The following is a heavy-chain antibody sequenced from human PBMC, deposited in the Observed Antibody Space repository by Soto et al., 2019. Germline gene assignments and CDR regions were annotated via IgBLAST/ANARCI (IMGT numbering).Heavy chain of an antibody. CDR2: ISYDGSNK. D-gene: IGHD6-19*01. J-gene: IGHJ4*02. Sequence: QVQLVESGGGVVQPGRSPRLSCAASGFTFSSYGMHWVRQAPGKGLEWVAVISYDGSNKYYADSVKGRFTISRDNSKNTLYLQMNSLRAEDTAVYYCASSHTGGSGWYNYWGQGTLVTVSS. CDR3: ASSHTGGSGWYNY. CDR1: GFTFSSYG. V-gene: IGHV3-30*03.